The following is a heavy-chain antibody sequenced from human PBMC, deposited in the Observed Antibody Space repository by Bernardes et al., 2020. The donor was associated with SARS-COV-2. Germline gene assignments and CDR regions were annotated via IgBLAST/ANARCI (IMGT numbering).Heavy chain of an antibody. V-gene: IGHV3-7*04. J-gene: IGHJ4*02. Sequence: GGSLRLSCAASGFTFSSYWMSWVRQAPGKGLEWVANIKQDGSEKYYVDSVKGRFTISRDNAKNSLYLQMNSLRAEDTAVYYCARESGLWEQGSFDYWGQGTLVTVSS. CDR3: ARESGLWEQGSFDY. D-gene: IGHD1-26*01. CDR1: GFTFSSYW. CDR2: IKQDGSEK.